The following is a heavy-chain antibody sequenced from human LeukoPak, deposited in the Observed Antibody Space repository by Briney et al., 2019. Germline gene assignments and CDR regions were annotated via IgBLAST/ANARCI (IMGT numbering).Heavy chain of an antibody. Sequence: SETLSLTCTVSGGSISSSSYYWGWIRQPPGKGLEWIGSIYHSGSTYYNPSLKSRVTISVDTSKNQSSLKLSSVTAADTAVYYCARHTYYDSSGYYYSLDYWGQGTLVTVSS. CDR1: GGSISSSSYY. D-gene: IGHD3-22*01. J-gene: IGHJ4*02. V-gene: IGHV4-39*01. CDR2: IYHSGST. CDR3: ARHTYYDSSGYYYSLDY.